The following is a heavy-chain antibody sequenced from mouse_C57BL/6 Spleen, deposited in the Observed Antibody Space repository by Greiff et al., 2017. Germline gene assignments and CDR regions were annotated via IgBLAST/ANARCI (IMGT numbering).Heavy chain of an antibody. CDR3: AKQATTAYYYAVDY. V-gene: IGHV2-3*01. J-gene: IGHJ4*01. Sequence: VQVVESGPGLVAPSQSLSITCTVSGFSLTSYGVSWVRQPPGKGLEWLGVIWGDGSTNYHSALISRLSISKDNSNSQVFLKLNSLQTDDTATYYCAKQATTAYYYAVDYWGQGTSVTVSS. CDR1: GFSLTSYG. CDR2: IWGDGST. D-gene: IGHD1-2*01.